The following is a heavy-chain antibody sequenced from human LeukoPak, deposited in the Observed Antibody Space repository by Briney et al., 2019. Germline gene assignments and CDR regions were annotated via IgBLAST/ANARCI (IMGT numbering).Heavy chain of an antibody. J-gene: IGHJ6*02. V-gene: IGHV1-18*01. CDR3: ARDLNGLLWFGELFLPNYYYYGMDV. CDR2: ISAYKGNT. D-gene: IGHD3-10*01. CDR1: GYTFTSYG. Sequence: GASVKVSCKASGYTFTSYGISWGRQAPGQGLERMGWISAYKGNTNYAQKLQGRVTITTDTSTSTAYMELRSLRSDATAVYYCARDLNGLLWFGELFLPNYYYYGMDVWGQGTTVTVSS.